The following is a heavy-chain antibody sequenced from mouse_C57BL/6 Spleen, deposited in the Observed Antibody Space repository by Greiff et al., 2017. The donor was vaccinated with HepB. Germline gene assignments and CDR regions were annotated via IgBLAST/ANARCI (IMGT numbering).Heavy chain of an antibody. D-gene: IGHD1-1*01. CDR1: GFNIKNTY. V-gene: IGHV14-3*01. CDR3: AFITTVVATDCEV. CDR2: IDPANGNT. Sequence: EVQLQQSVAELVRPGASVKLSCTASGFNIKNTYMHWVKQRPEQGLEWIGRIDPANGNTKYAPKFQGKATITADTSSNTAYLQLSSLTSEDTAIYYCAFITTVVATDCEVWGTGTTVTVSS. J-gene: IGHJ1*03.